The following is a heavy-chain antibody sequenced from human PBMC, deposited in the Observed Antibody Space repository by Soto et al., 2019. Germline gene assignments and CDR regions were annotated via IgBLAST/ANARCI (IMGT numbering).Heavy chain of an antibody. V-gene: IGHV5-10-1*01. CDR2: IDPSDSYT. J-gene: IGHJ4*02. CDR1: GYSFTSYW. Sequence: PVESLKISCKGSGYSFTSYWISWVRQMPGKGLEWMGRIDPSDSYTNYSPSFQGHVTISADKSISTAYLQWSSLKASDTAMYYCARHISYYDSSGYPTPFDYWGQGTLVTVSS. D-gene: IGHD3-22*01. CDR3: ARHISYYDSSGYPTPFDY.